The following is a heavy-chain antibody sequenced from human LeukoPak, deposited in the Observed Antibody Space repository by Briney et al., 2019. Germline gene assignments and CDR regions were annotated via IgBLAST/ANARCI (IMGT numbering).Heavy chain of an antibody. D-gene: IGHD2-21*02. J-gene: IGHJ4*02. CDR1: GFTFSSYS. CDR3: ATDVGPYCGGDCSNFDY. Sequence: GGSLRLSCAASGFTFSSYSMNWVRQAPGKGLEWVSSISSSSSYIYYADSVKGRFTVSRDNAKNSLYLQMNSLRAEDTAVYYCATDVGPYCGGDCSNFDYWGQGTLVTVSS. V-gene: IGHV3-21*01. CDR2: ISSSSSYI.